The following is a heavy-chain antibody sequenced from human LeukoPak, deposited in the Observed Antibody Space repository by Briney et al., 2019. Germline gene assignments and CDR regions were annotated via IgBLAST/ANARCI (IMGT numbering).Heavy chain of an antibody. CDR2: ISGSGGST. V-gene: IGHV3-23*01. J-gene: IGHJ4*02. D-gene: IGHD4-23*01. CDR1: GFTFSSYA. Sequence: GGSLRLPCAASGFTFSSYAMSWVRQAPGKGLEWVSAISGSGGSTYYADSVKGRFTISRDNSKNTLYLQMNSLRAEDTAVYYCARRDGDNDRGFDYWGQGTLVIVSS. CDR3: ARRDGDNDRGFDY.